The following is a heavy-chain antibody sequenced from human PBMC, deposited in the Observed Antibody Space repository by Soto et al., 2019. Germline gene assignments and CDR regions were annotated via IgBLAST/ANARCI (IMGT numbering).Heavy chain of an antibody. CDR2: TYYRSKWYN. Sequence: SQTLSLTCAISGDSVSSNSAAWNWIRQSPSRGLEWLGRTYYRSKWYNDYAVSVKSRITINPDTSKNQFSLQLNSVTPEDTAVYYCARDIVVVSAAIWYYYYGMVVWGQGITVTVFS. D-gene: IGHD2-2*01. J-gene: IGHJ6*02. CDR1: GDSVSSNSAA. V-gene: IGHV6-1*01. CDR3: ARDIVVVSAAIWYYYYGMVV.